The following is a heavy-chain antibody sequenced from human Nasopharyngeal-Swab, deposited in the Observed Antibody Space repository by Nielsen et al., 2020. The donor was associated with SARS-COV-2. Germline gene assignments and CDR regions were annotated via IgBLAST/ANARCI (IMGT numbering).Heavy chain of an antibody. V-gene: IGHV3-11*04. J-gene: IGHJ4*02. Sequence: SCAASGFTFTDYYMTWVRQAPGKGLEWVSYITNGGIMTYYADSVKGRFTMSRDNAKTSLYLQMNSLRAEDTAVYYCARHSGWSFDYWGQGTLVTVSS. CDR1: GFTFTDYY. D-gene: IGHD6-19*01. CDR3: ARHSGWSFDY. CDR2: ITNGGIMT.